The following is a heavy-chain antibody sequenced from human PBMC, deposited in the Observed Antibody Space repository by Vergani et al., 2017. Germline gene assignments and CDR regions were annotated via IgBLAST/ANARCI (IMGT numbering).Heavy chain of an antibody. CDR2: IYYSGST. V-gene: IGHV4-59*11. CDR3: AREQDSSGYYYVGDAFDI. D-gene: IGHD3-22*01. CDR1: GGSISSHY. Sequence: QVQLQQWGAGLLKPSETLSLTCTVSGGSISSHYWSWIRQPPGKGLEWIGYIYYSGSTNYNPSLKSRVTISVDTSKNQFSLKLSSVTAADTAVYYCAREQDSSGYYYVGDAFDIWGQGTMVTVSS. J-gene: IGHJ3*02.